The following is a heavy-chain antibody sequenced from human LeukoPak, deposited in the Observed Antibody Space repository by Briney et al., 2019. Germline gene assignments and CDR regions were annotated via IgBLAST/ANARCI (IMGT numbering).Heavy chain of an antibody. Sequence: ASVKVSCKASGYTFTDYYIHWVRQAPGQGLEWMGWINPNSGDTKSAQKLQGRLTMTRDTSITAAYMDLSRLTSDDTAVYYCTRDDIVGARDFDYWGQGTLVTVSS. J-gene: IGHJ4*02. CDR3: TRDDIVGARDFDY. V-gene: IGHV1-2*02. CDR2: INPNSGDT. D-gene: IGHD1-26*01. CDR1: GYTFTDYY.